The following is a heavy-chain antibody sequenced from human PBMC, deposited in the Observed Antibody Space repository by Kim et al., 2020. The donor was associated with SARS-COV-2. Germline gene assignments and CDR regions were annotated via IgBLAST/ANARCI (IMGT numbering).Heavy chain of an antibody. CDR1: GFTFSTYG. V-gene: IGHV3-23*01. Sequence: GGSLRLSCAASGFTFSTYGLSWVRQAPGKGLEWVSSFSGSGVTRYTDSVKGRFAISRDNSQNTLYLQMNSLRAEDTAIYYCTRHAGGFDSWGQGTLVTVSS. CDR2: FSGSGVT. D-gene: IGHD3-10*01. J-gene: IGHJ4*02. CDR3: TRHAGGFDS.